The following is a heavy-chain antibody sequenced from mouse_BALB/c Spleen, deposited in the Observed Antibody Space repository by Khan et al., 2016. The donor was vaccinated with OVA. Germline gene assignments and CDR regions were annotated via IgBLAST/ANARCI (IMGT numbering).Heavy chain of an antibody. J-gene: IGHJ4*01. CDR3: LIYAMDY. CDR2: INSDGSVI. Sequence: EVQLLETGGGLVQFGGSRGLSCEGSGFTFSGFWMSWVRQTPGKTLEWIGDINSDGSVINYAPSIKDRFTISRDNDKSTLYLQMSKVRTEDTATYFCLIYAMDYWGQGTSVTVSS. V-gene: IGHV11-2*02. CDR1: GFTFSGFW.